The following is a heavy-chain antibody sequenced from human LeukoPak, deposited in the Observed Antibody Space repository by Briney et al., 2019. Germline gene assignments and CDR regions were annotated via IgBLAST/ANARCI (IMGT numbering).Heavy chain of an antibody. D-gene: IGHD3-10*01. CDR3: AGTRLGLLWFGESNFDY. CDR2: IYYSGST. CDR1: GGSISSSSYY. V-gene: IGHV4-39*01. J-gene: IGHJ4*02. Sequence: SETLSLTCTVSGGSISSSSYYWGWIRQPPGKGLEWIGSIYYSGSTYYNPSRKSRVTISVDPSKNQFSLKLSSVTAADTAVYYCAGTRLGLLWFGESNFDYWGQGTLVTVSS.